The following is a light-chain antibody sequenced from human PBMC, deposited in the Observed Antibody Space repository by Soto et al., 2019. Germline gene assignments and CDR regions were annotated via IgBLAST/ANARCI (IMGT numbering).Light chain of an antibody. CDR3: QSYDSSNPWV. V-gene: IGLV6-57*01. CDR2: EDN. Sequence: NFMLTQPHSVSESPGKTVTISCTRSSGSIASNYEQWYQQRPGSSPTTVIYEDNQRPSGVPDRFSGSIDSSSNSASLTISGLKTEDEADYYCQSYDSSNPWVFGGGTKPTVL. CDR1: SGSIASNY. J-gene: IGLJ3*02.